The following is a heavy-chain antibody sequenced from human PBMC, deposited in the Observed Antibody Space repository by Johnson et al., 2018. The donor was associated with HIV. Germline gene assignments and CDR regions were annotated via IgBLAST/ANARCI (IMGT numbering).Heavy chain of an antibody. V-gene: IGHV3-66*01. J-gene: IGHJ3*02. CDR1: GFTVSNNY. D-gene: IGHD5-24*01. CDR2: IYSGGST. CDR3: ARVGRGEMATAPLDAFDI. Sequence: VQLVESGGGLVQPGGSLRLSCAASGFTVSNNYMSWVRQAPGKGLEWVSVIYSGGSTHYADSVKGRFTISRDNSKNTLYLQMNSLRVEDTAVYYCARVGRGEMATAPLDAFDIWGQGTMVTVSS.